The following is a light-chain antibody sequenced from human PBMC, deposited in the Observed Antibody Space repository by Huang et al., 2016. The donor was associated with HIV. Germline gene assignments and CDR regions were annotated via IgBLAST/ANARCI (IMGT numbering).Light chain of an antibody. CDR3: QQSYNTSWT. J-gene: IGKJ1*01. Sequence: DIQLTQSPSSLSASVGDRVTITCRGRQNINSVLNWYKQTPGKAPNLLIYAASSLQSGVPARFSGSGSGTDFTLTISGLQPVDLGTYYCQQSYNTSWTFGQGTTVEIK. CDR2: AAS. CDR1: QNINSV. V-gene: IGKV1-39*01.